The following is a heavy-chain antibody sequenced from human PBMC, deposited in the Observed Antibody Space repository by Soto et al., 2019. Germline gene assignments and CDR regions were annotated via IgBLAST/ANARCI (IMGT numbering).Heavy chain of an antibody. J-gene: IGHJ4*02. CDR2: ISYDGSNK. CDR1: GFTFSSYG. D-gene: IGHD1-26*01. Sequence: QVPLVESGGGVVQPGRSLRLSCAASGFTFSSYGMHWVRQAPGKGLEWVAVISYDGSNKYYADSVKGRFTISRDNSKNTLYLQMNSLRAEDTAVYYCAKDLLVVGATPAYYWGQGTLVTVSS. V-gene: IGHV3-30*18. CDR3: AKDLLVVGATPAYY.